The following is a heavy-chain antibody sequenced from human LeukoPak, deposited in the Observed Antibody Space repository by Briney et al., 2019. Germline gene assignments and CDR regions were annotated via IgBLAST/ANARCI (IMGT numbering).Heavy chain of an antibody. D-gene: IGHD2-21*01. V-gene: IGHV4-30-4*08. CDR1: GGSISSGDYY. J-gene: IGHJ5*02. Sequence: SETLSLTCTVSGGSISSGDYYWSWIRQPPGKGLEWIGYIYYSGSTYYNPSLKSRVTISVDTSKNHFSLKLSSVTAADTAVYYRARDGAYCGGDCYPGFGPWGQGTLVTVSS. CDR2: IYYSGST. CDR3: ARDGAYCGGDCYPGFGP.